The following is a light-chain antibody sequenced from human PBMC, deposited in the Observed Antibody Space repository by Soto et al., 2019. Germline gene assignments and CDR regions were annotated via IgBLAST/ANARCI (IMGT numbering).Light chain of an antibody. J-gene: IGKJ1*01. V-gene: IGKV1-5*01. CDR2: DAS. CDR1: QSISSW. CDR3: QQYYISRT. Sequence: DIQMTQSPSTLSASVGDRVTITCRASQSISSWLAWYQQKPGKAPKLLIYDASSLESGVPSRFSGSGSGTEFTLTISRLEPEDFAVYYCQQYYISRTFGQGTKVDIK.